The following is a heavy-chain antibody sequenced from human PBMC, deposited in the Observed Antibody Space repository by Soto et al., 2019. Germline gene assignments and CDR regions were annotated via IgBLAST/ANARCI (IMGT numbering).Heavy chain of an antibody. D-gene: IGHD4-17*01. V-gene: IGHV1-69*04. Sequence: SVKVSCKASGCSFSSYTISWVRQAPGQGLEWMGRIIPILGIANYAQKFQGRVTITADKSTSTAYMELSSLRSGDTAVYYCARDHRVGVTNVPRFDPWGQGTLVTVSS. CDR2: IIPILGIA. J-gene: IGHJ5*02. CDR3: ARDHRVGVTNVPRFDP. CDR1: GCSFSSYT.